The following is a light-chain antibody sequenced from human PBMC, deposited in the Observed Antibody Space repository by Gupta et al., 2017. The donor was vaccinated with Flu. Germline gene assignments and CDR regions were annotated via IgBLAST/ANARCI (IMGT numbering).Light chain of an antibody. CDR3: QQRNNWLIS. CDR1: QSVTTY. Sequence: VFTHSPATLSLSPGDRATLSCRASQSVTTYLAWYQQKPGQAPRLLIYETSYRAPGVAARFSGSGSGTDFTLTISSLEPEDFAVYYCQQRNNWLISFGGGTRVEI. V-gene: IGKV3-11*01. CDR2: ETS. J-gene: IGKJ4*01.